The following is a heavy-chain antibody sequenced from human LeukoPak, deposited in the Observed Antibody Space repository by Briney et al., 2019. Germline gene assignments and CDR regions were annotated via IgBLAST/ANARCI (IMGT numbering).Heavy chain of an antibody. CDR1: GFTVSNDY. D-gene: IGHD3-10*01. V-gene: IGHV3-66*02. CDR2: IYGDGTT. J-gene: IGHJ5*02. CDR3: ARDRAGAQSWVEFDP. Sequence: PGGSLRLSCAASGFTVSNDYMAWVRQAPGRGLEWVSLIYGDGTTFYADSVKGRFTISRDNFKNTLYLQMSSLRPEGTALYYCARDRAGAQSWVEFDPWGQGTLVTVSS.